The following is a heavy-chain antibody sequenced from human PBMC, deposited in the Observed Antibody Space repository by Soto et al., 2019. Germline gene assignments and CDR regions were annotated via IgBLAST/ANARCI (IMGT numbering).Heavy chain of an antibody. CDR3: AKTRVADSGYYFDH. D-gene: IGHD3-10*01. CDR1: GFGFGESY. Sequence: SLILTCAATGFGFGESYMSGGRQSAGKGLEWLSYISGGSSYTKYAESVKGRFTISRDNARRSLFLQVNGLRADDTAIYYCAKTRVADSGYYFDHWGQGTMVTVSS. CDR2: ISGGSSYT. V-gene: IGHV3-11*03. J-gene: IGHJ4*02.